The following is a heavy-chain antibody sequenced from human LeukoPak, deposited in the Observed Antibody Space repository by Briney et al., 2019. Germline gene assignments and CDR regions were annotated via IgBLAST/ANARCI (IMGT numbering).Heavy chain of an antibody. CDR1: GFTFSSYA. CDR2: ISGSGGST. V-gene: IGHV3-23*01. D-gene: IGHD6-13*01. CDR3: ATALSAAGLFDL. Sequence: GGSLRLSCAASGFTFSSYAMSWVRQAPGKGLEWVSAISGSGGSTYYADSVKGRFTISRDNSKNTLYLQMNSLRPDNTAVYYCATALSAAGLFDLWGQGTLVTVSS. J-gene: IGHJ4*02.